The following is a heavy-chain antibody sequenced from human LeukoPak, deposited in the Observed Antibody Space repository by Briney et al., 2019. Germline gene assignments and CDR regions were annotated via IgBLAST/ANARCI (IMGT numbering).Heavy chain of an antibody. CDR2: ISSRGSSI. CDR1: GFTFSSYS. V-gene: IGHV3-48*04. Sequence: GGSLRLSCAASGFTFSSYSMNWVRQAPGKGLEWLSYISSRGSSIYYADSVKGRFTISRDNAKNSLFLQMNSLRAEDTAVYFCARDKALNCWGQGTPVTVSS. CDR3: ARDKALNC. J-gene: IGHJ4*02.